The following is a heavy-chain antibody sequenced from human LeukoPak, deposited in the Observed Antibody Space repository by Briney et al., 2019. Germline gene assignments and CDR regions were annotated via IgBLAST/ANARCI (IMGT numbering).Heavy chain of an antibody. J-gene: IGHJ4*02. CDR2: ISSSGSTI. CDR1: GFTFSSYE. Sequence: GGSLRLSCAASGFTFSSYEMNWVRQAPGKGLEWVSYISSSGSTIYYADSVKGRFTISRDNSKNTLYLQMNSLRAEDTAVYYCASGRTAGYYWGQGTLVTVSS. D-gene: IGHD6-13*01. CDR3: ASGRTAGYY. V-gene: IGHV3-48*03.